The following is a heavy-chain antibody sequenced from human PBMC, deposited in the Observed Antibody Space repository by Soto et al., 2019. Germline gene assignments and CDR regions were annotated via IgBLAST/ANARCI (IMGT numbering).Heavy chain of an antibody. Sequence: PSETLSLTCAVSGGSISNYYWSWIRQPPGKGLEWIGYIYYSGSTNYNPSLKSRVTISVDTSKNQFSLRLSSVTAADTAVYYCAREVRVDYFDYWGQGTLVTVSS. CDR3: AREVRVDYFDY. CDR2: IYYSGST. CDR1: GGSISNYY. V-gene: IGHV4-59*01. J-gene: IGHJ4*02.